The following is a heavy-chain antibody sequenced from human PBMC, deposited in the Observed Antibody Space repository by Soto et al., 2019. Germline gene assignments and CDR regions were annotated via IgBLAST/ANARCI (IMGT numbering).Heavy chain of an antibody. Sequence: PGGSLRLSCAASGFTFSSYEMNWVRQAPGKGLEWVSYISSSGSTIYYADSVKGRFTISRDNAKNSLYLQMNSLRAEDTAVYYCASNDFWSAPTLDYWGQGTLVTVSS. CDR3: ASNDFWSAPTLDY. V-gene: IGHV3-48*03. J-gene: IGHJ4*02. CDR2: ISSSGSTI. D-gene: IGHD3-3*01. CDR1: GFTFSSYE.